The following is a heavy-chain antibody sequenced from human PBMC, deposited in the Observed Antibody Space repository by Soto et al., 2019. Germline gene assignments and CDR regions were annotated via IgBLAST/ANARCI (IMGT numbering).Heavy chain of an antibody. CDR2: VYYTETT. J-gene: IGHJ5*02. D-gene: IGHD3-10*02. V-gene: IGHV4-39*01. Sequence: SVTLSLTCSLSGGSINSSDHFWGWIRQTPGKGLEWIGSVYYTETTYYNPSLKSPVTISVETSRNTFSLKVNSVTAADTGIYYCARQRVLSTNMFITSFDPWGQGTLVTVSS. CDR1: GGSINSSDHF. CDR3: ARQRVLSTNMFITSFDP.